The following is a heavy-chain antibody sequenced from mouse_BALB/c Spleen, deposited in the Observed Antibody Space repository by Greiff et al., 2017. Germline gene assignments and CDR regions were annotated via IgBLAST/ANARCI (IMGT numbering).Heavy chain of an antibody. D-gene: IGHD2-1*01. CDR2: ISYSGST. Sequence: EVKLQESGPGLVKPSQSLSLTCTVTGYSITSDYAWNWIRQFPGNKLEWMGYISYSGSTSYNPSLKSRISITRDTSKNQFFLQLNSVTTEDTATYYCAIYYGNYVWFAYWGQGTLVTVSA. CDR1: GYSITSDYA. V-gene: IGHV3-2*02. CDR3: AIYYGNYVWFAY. J-gene: IGHJ3*01.